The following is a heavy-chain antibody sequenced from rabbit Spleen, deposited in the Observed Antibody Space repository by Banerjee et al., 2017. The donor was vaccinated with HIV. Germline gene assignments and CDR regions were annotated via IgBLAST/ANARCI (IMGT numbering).Heavy chain of an antibody. D-gene: IGHD4-1*01. CDR3: VREVAAKFNL. Sequence: QEQLVESGGGLVQPGGSLKLSCKASGFDFSSYGLSWVRQAPGKGLEWIGYIDLVFGTTYYASWVNGRFTISSQNAQNTLCLQLNSLTAAYTATYFCVREVAAKFNLWGPGTLVTVS. CDR2: IDLVFGTT. J-gene: IGHJ4*01. CDR1: GFDFSSYG. V-gene: IGHV1S47*01.